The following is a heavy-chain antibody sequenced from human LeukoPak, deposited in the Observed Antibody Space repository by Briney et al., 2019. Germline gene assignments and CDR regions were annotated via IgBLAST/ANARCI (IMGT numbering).Heavy chain of an antibody. Sequence: ASVKVSCKASGYTFTTSGINWVRQAPGQGLEWMGCINVYNGNTNYAQKFQGRITMTRDTSTSTAYMELSRLRSDDTAVYYCARDLTGVGAFDIWGQGTMVTVSS. D-gene: IGHD3-9*01. CDR3: ARDLTGVGAFDI. CDR1: GYTFTTSG. CDR2: INVYNGNT. J-gene: IGHJ3*02. V-gene: IGHV1-18*01.